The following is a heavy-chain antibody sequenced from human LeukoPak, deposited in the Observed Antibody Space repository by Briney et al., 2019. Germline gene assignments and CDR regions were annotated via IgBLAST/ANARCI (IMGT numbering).Heavy chain of an antibody. J-gene: IGHJ3*02. V-gene: IGHV3-21*01. D-gene: IGHD6-6*01. CDR2: ISSSSSYI. CDR3: ARDGPQYSSSYSAFDI. Sequence: PGGSLRLSCAASGFTFSSYSMNWVRQAPGKGLEWVSSISSSSSYIYYADSVKGRFTISRDNAKNSLYLQMNSLRAEDTAVYYCARDGPQYSSSYSAFDIWGQGTMVTVSS. CDR1: GFTFSSYS.